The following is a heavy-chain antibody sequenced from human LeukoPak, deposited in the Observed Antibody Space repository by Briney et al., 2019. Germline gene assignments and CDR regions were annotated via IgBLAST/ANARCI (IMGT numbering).Heavy chain of an antibody. V-gene: IGHV3-20*04. CDR2: INWNGGST. D-gene: IGHD6-19*01. CDR3: ARDRGSSGWYLLFDP. CDR1: GFTFDDYG. J-gene: IGHJ5*02. Sequence: GGSLRLSCAASGFTFDDYGMSWVRQAPGKGLEWVSGINWNGGSTGYADSVKGRFTISRDNAKNSLYLQMNSLRAEDTAVYYCARDRGSSGWYLLFDPWGQGTLVTVSS.